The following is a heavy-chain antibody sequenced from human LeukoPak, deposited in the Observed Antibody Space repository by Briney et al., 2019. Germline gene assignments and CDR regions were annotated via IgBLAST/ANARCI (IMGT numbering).Heavy chain of an antibody. D-gene: IGHD6-19*01. CDR2: ISYDGSNK. CDR1: GFTFSSYG. CDR3: AKKRGGAVTVGGYFDY. V-gene: IGHV3-30*18. Sequence: GSSLRLSCAASGFTFSSYGMHWVRQAPGKGLEWVAVISYDGSNKYYADSVKGRFTISSDNSKNTLYLQMNSLRAEDTAVYYCAKKRGGAVTVGGYFDYWGQGTLVTVSS. J-gene: IGHJ4*02.